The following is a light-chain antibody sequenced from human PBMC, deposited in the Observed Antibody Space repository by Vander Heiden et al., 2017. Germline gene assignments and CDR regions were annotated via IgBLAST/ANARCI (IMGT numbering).Light chain of an antibody. J-gene: IGKJ1*01. CDR1: QGISKC. V-gene: IGKV1-5*03. Sequence: DIQITHSPATLSASVGDRVTITCRASQGISKCLAWYQQKPGKAPKLLIYQASRLENGVPSRFSGRGSGTEFTLTISSLQPDDFATYFCQKYNGFPWTFGQGTKVEIK. CDR2: QAS. CDR3: QKYNGFPWT.